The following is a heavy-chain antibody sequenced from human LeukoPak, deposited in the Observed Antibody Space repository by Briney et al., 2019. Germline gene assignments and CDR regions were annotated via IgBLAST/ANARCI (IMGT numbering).Heavy chain of an antibody. V-gene: IGHV3-13*05. CDR3: ARGGPLRRDWYFDL. Sequence: AGGSLGLSCAASGFTFSSYDMHWVRQATGKGLEWVSAIGTAGDPYYPGSVKGRFTISRENAKNSLYLQMNSLRAGDTAVYYCARGGPLRRDWYFDLWGRGTLVTVSS. D-gene: IGHD5/OR15-5a*01. CDR1: GFTFSSYD. CDR2: IGTAGDP. J-gene: IGHJ2*01.